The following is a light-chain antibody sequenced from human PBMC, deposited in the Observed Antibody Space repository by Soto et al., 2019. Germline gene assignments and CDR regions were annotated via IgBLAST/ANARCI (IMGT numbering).Light chain of an antibody. CDR2: NAS. J-gene: IGKJ1*01. V-gene: IGKV3D-15*02. CDR1: QSVSSN. Sequence: EIVMTQSPATLSVSPGERATLSCRASQSVSSNLAWYQQKPGQPPRLLIYNASTRATDIPARFSGGGSGTEFTLTISSLQPDDFATYYCQQYGSSPWTFGQGTKVDIK. CDR3: QQYGSSPWT.